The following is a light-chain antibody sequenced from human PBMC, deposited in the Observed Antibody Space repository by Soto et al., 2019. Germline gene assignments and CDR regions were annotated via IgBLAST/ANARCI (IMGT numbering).Light chain of an antibody. CDR3: AAWDDSVGGPA. CDR2: RNN. V-gene: IGLV1-47*01. CDR1: SXNIGKKY. Sequence: QSVLTQPXSASXTPGXTXXISXXGSSXNIGKKYVYWYQQLPGTAPKVLMYRNNQRPSGVPDRFSGSKSGTSASLAISGLRSEDEADYYCAAWDDSVGGPAFGGGTKLTVL. J-gene: IGLJ2*01.